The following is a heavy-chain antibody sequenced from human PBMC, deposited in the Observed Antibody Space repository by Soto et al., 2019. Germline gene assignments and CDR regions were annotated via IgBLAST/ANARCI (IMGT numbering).Heavy chain of an antibody. Sequence: QVQLVESGGGVVQPGRSLRLSCAASGFTFSSYGMHWVRQAPGKGLEWVAVIWYDGSNKYYADSVKGRFTISRDNSKNTLYLQMNSLRAEDTAVYYCARDPPISGWYQCYFDYWGQGTLVTVSS. D-gene: IGHD6-19*01. CDR1: GFTFSSYG. J-gene: IGHJ4*02. CDR2: IWYDGSNK. CDR3: ARDPPISGWYQCYFDY. V-gene: IGHV3-33*01.